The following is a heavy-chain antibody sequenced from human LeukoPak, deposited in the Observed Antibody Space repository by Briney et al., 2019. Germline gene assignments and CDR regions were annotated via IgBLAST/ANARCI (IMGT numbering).Heavy chain of an antibody. Sequence: SETLSLTCTVSGGSISSGGYYWSWIRQHPGKGLEWIGYIYYSGSTYYNPSLKSRVTISVDTSKNQFSLKLSSVTAADTAVYYCARDLRGYSSGYYIYNGMDVWGQGTTVTVSS. J-gene: IGHJ6*02. D-gene: IGHD3-22*01. CDR2: IYYSGST. CDR1: GGSISSGGYY. CDR3: ARDLRGYSSGYYIYNGMDV. V-gene: IGHV4-31*03.